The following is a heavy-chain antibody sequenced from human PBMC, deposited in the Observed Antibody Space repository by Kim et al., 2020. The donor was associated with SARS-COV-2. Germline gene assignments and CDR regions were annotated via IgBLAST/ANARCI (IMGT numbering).Heavy chain of an antibody. D-gene: IGHD6-13*01. CDR1: GGSISSGGYY. CDR2: IYYSGST. V-gene: IGHV4-31*03. CDR3: ARRLLCNSSSWYWFDP. J-gene: IGHJ5*02. Sequence: SETLSLTCTVSGGSISSGGYYWSWIRQHPGKGLEWIGYIYYSGSTYYNPSLKSRVTISVDTSKNQFSLKLSSVTAADTAVYYCARRLLCNSSSWYWFDPWGQGTLVTVSS.